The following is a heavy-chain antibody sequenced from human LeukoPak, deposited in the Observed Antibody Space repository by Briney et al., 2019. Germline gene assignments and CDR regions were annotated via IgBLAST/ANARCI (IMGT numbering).Heavy chain of an antibody. CDR1: GFTFDNYA. V-gene: IGHV3-9*01. D-gene: IGHD6-19*01. J-gene: IGHJ4*02. CDR3: AKVRGTYSSGYFFDY. CDR2: ISWNSGYI. Sequence: PGRSLRLSCAASGFTFDNYAMHWVRQAPGKGLEWLSIISWNSGYIGYADSVKGRFTISRDNAKKSLDLQMKSLRAEDTAFYYCAKVRGTYSSGYFFDYWGQGTLVTVSS.